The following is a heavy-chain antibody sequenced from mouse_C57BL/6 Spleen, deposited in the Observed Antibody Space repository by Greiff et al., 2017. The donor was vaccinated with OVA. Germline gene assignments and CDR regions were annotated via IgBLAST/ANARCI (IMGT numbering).Heavy chain of an antibody. CDR2: IDPSDSYT. Sequence: QVQLQQPGAELVKPGASVKLSCKASGYTFTSYWMQWVKQRPGQGLEWIGEIDPSDSYTNYNQKFKGKATLTVDTSSSTAYMQLSSLTSEDSAVYDCAIKMDYDGFAYWGQGTLVTVSA. V-gene: IGHV1-50*01. CDR3: AIKMDYDGFAY. J-gene: IGHJ3*01. CDR1: GYTFTSYW. D-gene: IGHD2-4*01.